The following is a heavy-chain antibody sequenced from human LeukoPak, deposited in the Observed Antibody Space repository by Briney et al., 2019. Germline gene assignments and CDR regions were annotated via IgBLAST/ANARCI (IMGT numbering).Heavy chain of an antibody. V-gene: IGHV1-69*13. Sequence: SVKVSCKASFGTFISYVISWVRQAPGQGLEWMGGIIPIFGTANYAQKFQGRVTITADESTSTAYMELSSLRSEDTAVYYCAGVGGGVKAFDIWGQGTMVTVLS. CDR3: AGVGGGVKAFDI. CDR2: IIPIFGTA. D-gene: IGHD1-26*01. J-gene: IGHJ3*02. CDR1: FGTFISYV.